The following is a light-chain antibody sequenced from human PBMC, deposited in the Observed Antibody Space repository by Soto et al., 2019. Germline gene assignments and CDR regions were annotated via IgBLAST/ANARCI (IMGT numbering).Light chain of an antibody. CDR3: QQYSTYFYT. CDR2: DAS. J-gene: IGKJ2*01. CDR1: QSISNW. V-gene: IGKV1-5*01. Sequence: DIQMTQSPSTLSASVGDSVTISCRASQSISNWLAWYQQKPGKAPKLLIYDASTLEDGAPSRFSGSGSGTEFSLTISSLRPDDFATYYCQQYSTYFYTFGQGTRLEIK.